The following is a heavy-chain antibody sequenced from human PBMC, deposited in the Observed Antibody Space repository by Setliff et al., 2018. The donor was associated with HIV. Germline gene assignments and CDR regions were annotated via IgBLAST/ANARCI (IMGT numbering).Heavy chain of an antibody. CDR1: GFTFSDYY. J-gene: IGHJ6*02. CDR3: ARADYGMDV. V-gene: IGHV3-11*05. Sequence: GSLRLSCAASGFTFSDYYMSWIRQAPGKGLEWVSYISSSSSYTNYADSVKGRFTISRDNSKNTLYVQMNSLRAEDTAVYYCARADYGMDVWGQGTTVTVSS. CDR2: ISSSSSYT.